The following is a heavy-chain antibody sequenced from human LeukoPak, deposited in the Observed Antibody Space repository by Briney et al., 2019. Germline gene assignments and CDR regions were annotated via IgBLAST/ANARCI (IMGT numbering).Heavy chain of an antibody. J-gene: IGHJ6*03. D-gene: IGHD3-3*01. Sequence: SETLSPTCTVSGGSISSYYWSWIRQPPGKGLEWIGYIYYSGSTNYNPSLKSRVTISVDTSKNQFSLKLSSVTAADTAVYYCARGYYDFWSGFLGYYMDVWGKGTTVTVSS. CDR2: IYYSGST. V-gene: IGHV4-59*01. CDR3: ARGYYDFWSGFLGYYMDV. CDR1: GGSISSYY.